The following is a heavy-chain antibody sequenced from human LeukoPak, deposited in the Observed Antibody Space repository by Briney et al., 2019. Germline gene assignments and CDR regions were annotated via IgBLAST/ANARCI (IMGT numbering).Heavy chain of an antibody. CDR3: ARVPLGYCSSTSCRPYNWFDP. D-gene: IGHD2-2*01. V-gene: IGHV4-34*01. J-gene: IGHJ5*02. Sequence: PSETLSLTCAVYGGSFSGYYWSWIRQPPGKGLEWIGEINHSGSTNYNPSLESRVTISVDTSKNQFSLKLSSVTAADTAVYYCARVPLGYCSSTSCRPYNWFDPWGQGTLVTVSS. CDR1: GGSFSGYY. CDR2: INHSGST.